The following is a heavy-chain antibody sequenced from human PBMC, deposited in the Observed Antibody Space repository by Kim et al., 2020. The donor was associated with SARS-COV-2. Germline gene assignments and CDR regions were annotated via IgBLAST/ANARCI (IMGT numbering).Heavy chain of an antibody. V-gene: IGHV3-53*01. J-gene: IGHJ5*02. CDR3: ARGGIKRNWFDP. D-gene: IGHD2-15*01. Sequence: ADAVKGRLPISRDNPRKPLYLQMNSLRAEDTAVYYCARGGIKRNWFDPWGQGTLVTVSS.